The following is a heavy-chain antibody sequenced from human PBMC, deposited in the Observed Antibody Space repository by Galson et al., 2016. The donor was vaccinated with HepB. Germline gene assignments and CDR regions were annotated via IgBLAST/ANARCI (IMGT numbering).Heavy chain of an antibody. CDR3: AREGCINGVCHLDGFDI. Sequence: SLRLSCAASGFSVSNNDASWVRQAPGKGLEWVSVSYSGGRTCYADSVKGRFTVSRDDSKNTLYLQMNSLRVEDTAVYYCAREGCINGVCHLDGFDIWGQGTTVIVSS. D-gene: IGHD2-8*01. V-gene: IGHV3-53*01. J-gene: IGHJ3*02. CDR1: GFSVSNND. CDR2: SYSGGRT.